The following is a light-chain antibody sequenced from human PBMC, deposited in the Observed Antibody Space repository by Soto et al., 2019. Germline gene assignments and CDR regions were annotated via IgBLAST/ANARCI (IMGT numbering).Light chain of an antibody. CDR2: DVA. CDR1: SSYFGRYNY. CDR3: CLYAGSSTPYV. J-gene: IGLJ1*01. V-gene: IGLV2-11*01. Sequence: QSVLTQPRAVSGSPGQSGTISCTGTSSYFGRYNYVSWYQQHPGKAPKVILYDVAERPSGVPNRFSGSKSGNTASLTISGLQADDEADYYCCLYAGSSTPYVFGTGTKVTV.